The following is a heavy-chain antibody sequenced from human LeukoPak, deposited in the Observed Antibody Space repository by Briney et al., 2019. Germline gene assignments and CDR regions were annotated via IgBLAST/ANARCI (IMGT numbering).Heavy chain of an antibody. Sequence: GGSLRLSCGASGVTFSSYGTHWVRQAPGKGLEWVAFIRYDVSNTYYAGCGKGLFTIARENAKNTLYQQMNSLRAEDTAVYYCTKEGGDGFDPWGQGTLVTVSS. CDR3: TKEGGDGFDP. D-gene: IGHD3-16*01. CDR1: GVTFSSYG. CDR2: IRYDVSNT. V-gene: IGHV3-30*02. J-gene: IGHJ5*02.